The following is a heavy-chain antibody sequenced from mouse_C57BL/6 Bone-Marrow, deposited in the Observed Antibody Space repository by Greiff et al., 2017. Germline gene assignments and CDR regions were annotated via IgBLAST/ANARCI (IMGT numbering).Heavy chain of an antibody. D-gene: IGHD2-3*01. CDR1: GYTFTTYS. CDR3: ARRDDGYWYFDV. J-gene: IGHJ1*03. V-gene: IGHV1-47*01. Sequence: VQLQQSGPELVKPGASVKISCKASGYTFTTYSIEWMKQNHGKSLEWIGNFHPYNDDTKYNEKFKGKATLTVEKSSSTVYLELSRLTSDDSAVYCCARRDDGYWYFDVWGTGTTVTVSS. CDR2: FHPYNDDT.